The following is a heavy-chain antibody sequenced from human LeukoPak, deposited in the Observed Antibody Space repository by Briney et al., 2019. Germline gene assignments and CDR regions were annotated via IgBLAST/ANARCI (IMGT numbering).Heavy chain of an antibody. CDR2: INTDGSST. V-gene: IGHV3-74*01. Sequence: GGSLRLSCAASGFTFSSYWMHWVRQAPGKGLVWVSRINTDGSSTSYADSVKGRFTISRDNAKNTLYLQMNSLRAEDTAVYYCARDPAPASITIFGVVISPSLDVWGKGTTVTVSS. J-gene: IGHJ6*04. CDR1: GFTFSSYW. CDR3: ARDPAPASITIFGVVISPSLDV. D-gene: IGHD3-3*01.